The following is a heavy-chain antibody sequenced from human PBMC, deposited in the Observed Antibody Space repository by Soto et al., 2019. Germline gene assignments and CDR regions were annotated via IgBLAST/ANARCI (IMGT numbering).Heavy chain of an antibody. CDR2: IDYTEST. CDR3: ARHERGYSGYDHREIDY. V-gene: IGHV4-39*01. Sequence: SETLSLTCTVSGASISSSSYCWGWIRQPPGKGLEWIGSIDYTESTYYNPSLKSRVTISVDTSKKQLSLKLSSVTAADTSVYYCARHERGYSGYDHREIDYWGQGTLVTVSS. J-gene: IGHJ4*02. CDR1: GASISSSSYC. D-gene: IGHD5-12*01.